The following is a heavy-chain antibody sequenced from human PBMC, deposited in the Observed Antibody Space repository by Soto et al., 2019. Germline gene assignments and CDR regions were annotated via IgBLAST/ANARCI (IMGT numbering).Heavy chain of an antibody. J-gene: IGHJ6*02. D-gene: IGHD6-13*01. CDR2: VNAGNGNT. CDR1: GYTFTSYA. Sequence: ASVKVSCKASGYTFTSYAMHWVRQAPGQRLEWMRWVNAGNGNTKYSQKFQGRVTITRDTSASTAYMELSSLRSEDTAVYYCARELGSGYSSSWYPHYYYGMDVWGQGTTVTVSS. V-gene: IGHV1-3*01. CDR3: ARELGSGYSSSWYPHYYYGMDV.